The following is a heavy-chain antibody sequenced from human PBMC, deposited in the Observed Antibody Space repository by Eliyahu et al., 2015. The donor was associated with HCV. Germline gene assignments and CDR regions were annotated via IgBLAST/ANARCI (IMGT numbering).Heavy chain of an antibody. Sequence: EVQLVQSGAEVKKPGESXKISCKGSGYXFTSYWIGWVXQMPGKGLEWMGIIYPGXSDTRYSPSFQGQVTISADKSISTAYLQWSSLKASDTAMYYCARRGTIAAAGTTKGDYYYGMDVWGQGTTVTVSS. D-gene: IGHD6-13*01. J-gene: IGHJ6*02. V-gene: IGHV5-51*01. CDR2: IYPGXSDT. CDR1: GYXFTSYW. CDR3: ARRGTIAAAGTTKGDYYYGMDV.